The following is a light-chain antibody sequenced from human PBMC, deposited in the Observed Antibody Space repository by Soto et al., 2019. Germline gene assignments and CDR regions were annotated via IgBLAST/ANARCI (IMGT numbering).Light chain of an antibody. V-gene: IGKV3-20*01. J-gene: IGKJ1*01. Sequence: EIVLTQSPVTLSLSPGERGTLSCRASQSVGTSLAWYQQKPGQAPRLLIYGASNRATGIPDRFSGSGPGTDFTLTISKLEPEDFAVYHCQQYGGSPRTFGQGTKVDIK. CDR1: QSVGTS. CDR3: QQYGGSPRT. CDR2: GAS.